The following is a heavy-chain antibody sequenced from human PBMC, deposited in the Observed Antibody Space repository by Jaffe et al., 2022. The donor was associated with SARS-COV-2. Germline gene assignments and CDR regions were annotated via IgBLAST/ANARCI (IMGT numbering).Heavy chain of an antibody. Sequence: QVQLVESGGGVVQPGRSLRLSCAASGFTFSSYAMHWVRQAPGKGLEWVAVISYDGSNKYYADSVKGRFTISRDNSKNTLYLQMNSLRAEDTAVYYCARDRYYYDSSVVEGYFDLWGRGTLVTVSS. D-gene: IGHD3-22*01. CDR2: ISYDGSNK. CDR3: ARDRYYYDSSVVEGYFDL. J-gene: IGHJ2*01. V-gene: IGHV3-30*04. CDR1: GFTFSSYA.